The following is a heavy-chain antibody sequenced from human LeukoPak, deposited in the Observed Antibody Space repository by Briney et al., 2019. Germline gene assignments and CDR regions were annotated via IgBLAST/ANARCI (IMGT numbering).Heavy chain of an antibody. V-gene: IGHV1-24*01. J-gene: IGHJ1*01. CDR1: GYTLTELS. Sequence: ASVKVSCKVSGYTLTELSMHWVRQAPGKGLEWMGRFDPEDGETIYAQKFQGRVTMTEDTSTNTAYMELSSLRSEDTAVYYCATQQLVRFVLRFEHWGQGTLVTVSS. D-gene: IGHD6-13*01. CDR2: FDPEDGET. CDR3: ATQQLVRFVLRFEH.